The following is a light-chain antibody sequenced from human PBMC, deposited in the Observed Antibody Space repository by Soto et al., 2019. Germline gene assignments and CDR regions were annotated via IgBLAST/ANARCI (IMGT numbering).Light chain of an antibody. CDR2: GAS. Sequence: EVMVTQSPATLSVSPGERATLSCRASQGVNSNLAWYQQKPGQAPRLLIYGASTRATGIPARFSGSGSGTEFTLTISSLQSEDFAVYYCQQHNNWPRTFGQGTKVEIK. CDR3: QQHNNWPRT. V-gene: IGKV3-15*01. J-gene: IGKJ1*01. CDR1: QGVNSN.